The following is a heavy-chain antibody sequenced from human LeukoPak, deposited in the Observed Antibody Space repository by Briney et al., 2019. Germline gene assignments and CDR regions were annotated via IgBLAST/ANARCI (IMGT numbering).Heavy chain of an antibody. CDR1: GGSISSYY. D-gene: IGHD3-22*01. V-gene: IGHV4-4*07. J-gene: IGHJ4*02. CDR2: IYTSGST. CDR3: ARAGSYYDSSTPGLFDY. Sequence: KPSETLSLTCTVSGGSISSYYWSWIRQPAGKGLEWIGRIYTSGSTNYNPSLKSRVTMSVDTSKNQFSLKLSSVTAADTAVYYCARAGSYYDSSTPGLFDYWGQGTLVTVSS.